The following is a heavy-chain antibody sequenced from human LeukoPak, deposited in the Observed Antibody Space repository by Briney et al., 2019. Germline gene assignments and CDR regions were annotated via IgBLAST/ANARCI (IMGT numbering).Heavy chain of an antibody. CDR1: GFSFSSHG. D-gene: IGHD2-2*01. V-gene: IGHV3-23*01. CDR2: IVGGAGGT. CDR3: ADGTVYQLDY. Sequence: QSGGSLRLSCAASGFSFSSHGMSWVRQAPGKGLEWVAGIVGGAGGTYYADSVKGRFTISRDNSKNTLYLQMNSLRAEDTAVYYCADGTVYQLDYWGQGTLVTVSS. J-gene: IGHJ4*02.